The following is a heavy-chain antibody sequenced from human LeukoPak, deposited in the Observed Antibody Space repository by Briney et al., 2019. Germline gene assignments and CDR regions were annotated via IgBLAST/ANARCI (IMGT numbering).Heavy chain of an antibody. CDR2: ISGSGGST. CDR3: ARIPATGIDYYYYMDV. Sequence: GGSLRLSCAASGFTFSSYGMSWVRQAPGKGLEWVSAISGSGGSTYYADSVKGRFTISRDNSKNTLYLQMNSLRAEDTAVYYCARIPATGIDYYYYMDVWGKGTTVTISS. D-gene: IGHD6-13*01. V-gene: IGHV3-23*01. J-gene: IGHJ6*03. CDR1: GFTFSSYG.